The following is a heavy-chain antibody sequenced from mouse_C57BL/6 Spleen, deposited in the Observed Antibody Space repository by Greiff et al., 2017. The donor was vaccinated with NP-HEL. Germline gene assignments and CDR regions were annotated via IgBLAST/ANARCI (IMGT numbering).Heavy chain of an antibody. V-gene: IGHV1-80*01. Sequence: QVQLKQSGAELVKPGASVKISCKASGYAFSSYWMNWVKQRPGKGLEWIGQIYPGDGDTNYNGKFKGKATLTADKSSSTAYMQLSSLTSEDSAVYFCARGYYGSSYFDYWGQSTTLTVSS. CDR2: IYPGDGDT. CDR1: GYAFSSYW. D-gene: IGHD1-1*01. J-gene: IGHJ2*01. CDR3: ARGYYGSSYFDY.